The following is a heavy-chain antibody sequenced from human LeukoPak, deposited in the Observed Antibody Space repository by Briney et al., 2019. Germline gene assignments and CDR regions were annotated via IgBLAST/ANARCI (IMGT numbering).Heavy chain of an antibody. J-gene: IGHJ4*02. CDR1: GGSISSYY. Sequence: PSETLSLTRTVSGGSISSYYWSWIRQPPGKGLEWIGYIYYSGSTNYNPSLKSRVTISVDTSKNQFSLRLTSVTAADTAVYYCARQTGSGLFILPGGQGTLVTVSS. D-gene: IGHD3/OR15-3a*01. CDR2: IYYSGST. CDR3: ARQTGSGLFILP. V-gene: IGHV4-59*08.